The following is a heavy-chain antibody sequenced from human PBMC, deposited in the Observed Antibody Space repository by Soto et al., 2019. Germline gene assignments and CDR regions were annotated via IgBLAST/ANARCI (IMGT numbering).Heavy chain of an antibody. CDR3: ARTYYYGSGSYSYNWFDP. J-gene: IGHJ5*02. Sequence: PSETLSLTCAVSSGSISSSNWWSWVRQPPGKGMEWIGEIYHSGSTNYNPYLKSRVTISVDKSENQFSLKLSSVTAADTAVYYFARTYYYGSGSYSYNWFDPWGQGTLVTVSS. D-gene: IGHD3-10*01. CDR2: IYHSGST. CDR1: SGSISSSNW. V-gene: IGHV4-4*02.